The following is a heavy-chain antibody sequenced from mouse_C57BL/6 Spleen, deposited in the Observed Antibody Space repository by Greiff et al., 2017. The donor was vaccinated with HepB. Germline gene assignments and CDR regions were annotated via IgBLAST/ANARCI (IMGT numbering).Heavy chain of an antibody. V-gene: IGHV1-85*01. CDR1: GYTFTSYD. J-gene: IGHJ3*01. Sequence: QVQLQQSGPELVKPGASVKLSCKASGYTFTSYDINWVKQRPGQGLEWIGWIYPRDGSTKYNEKFKGKATLTVDTSSSTAYMELHSLTSEDSAVYFCARENPYYYGSSYGWFAYWGQGTLVTVSA. CDR2: IYPRDGST. CDR3: ARENPYYYGSSYGWFAY. D-gene: IGHD1-1*01.